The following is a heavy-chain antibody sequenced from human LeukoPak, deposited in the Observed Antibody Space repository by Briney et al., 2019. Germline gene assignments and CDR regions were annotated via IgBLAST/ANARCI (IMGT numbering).Heavy chain of an antibody. Sequence: PGGSLRLSCAASGFTFSSYGMHWVRQAPGKGLEWVAVISYDGSNKYYADSVKGRFTISRDNSKNTLYLRMNSLRAEDTAVYYCAKTQDYWGQGTLVTVSS. J-gene: IGHJ4*02. CDR3: AKTQDY. CDR2: ISYDGSNK. V-gene: IGHV3-30*18. CDR1: GFTFSSYG.